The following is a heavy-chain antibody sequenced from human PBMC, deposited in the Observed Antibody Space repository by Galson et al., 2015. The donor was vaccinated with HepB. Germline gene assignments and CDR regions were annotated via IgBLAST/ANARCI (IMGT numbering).Heavy chain of an antibody. J-gene: IGHJ5*02. CDR3: ARLIGGDPAHWFDP. D-gene: IGHD2/OR15-2a*01. Sequence: SLRLSCAASGFTFSSYSMNWVRQAPGKGLEWVSSISSSRSYIYYADSVKGRFTISRDNAKNSLYLQMNSLRAEDTAVYYCARLIGGDPAHWFDPWGQGTLVTVSS. V-gene: IGHV3-21*04. CDR2: ISSSRSYI. CDR1: GFTFSSYS.